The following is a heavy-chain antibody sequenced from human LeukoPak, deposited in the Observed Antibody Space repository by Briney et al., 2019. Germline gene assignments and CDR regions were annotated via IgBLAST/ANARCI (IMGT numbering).Heavy chain of an antibody. D-gene: IGHD5-12*01. CDR3: ARGVATITSHYYYYYYMDV. V-gene: IGHV3-53*01. CDR1: GFTVSSNY. Sequence: GGSLRLSCAASGFTVSSNYMSWVRQAPGKGLEWVSVIYSGGSTYYADSVKGRFTISRDNSKNTLYLQMNSLRADDTAVYYCARGVATITSHYYYYYYMDVWGKGTTVTVSS. J-gene: IGHJ6*03. CDR2: IYSGGST.